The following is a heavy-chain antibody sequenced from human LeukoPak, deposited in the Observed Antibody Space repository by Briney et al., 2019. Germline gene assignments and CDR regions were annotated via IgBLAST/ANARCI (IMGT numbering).Heavy chain of an antibody. V-gene: IGHV4-59*03. Sequence: SETLSLTCTVSAGSITNYFWTWVRQSPGKGLEWIGYIRYNGGSDSNPSLKSRVTISLDTWNNQFSLRLTSVTAEDTAVYYCAGRELAGTGYWGQGTLVTVSS. CDR1: AGSITNYF. J-gene: IGHJ4*02. D-gene: IGHD6-19*01. CDR2: IRYNGGS. CDR3: AGRELAGTGY.